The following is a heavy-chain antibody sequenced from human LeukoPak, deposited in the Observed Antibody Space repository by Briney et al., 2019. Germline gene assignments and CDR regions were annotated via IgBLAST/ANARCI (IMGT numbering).Heavy chain of an antibody. CDR1: GFTFSSYG. J-gene: IGHJ4*02. D-gene: IGHD5-24*01. V-gene: IGHV3-48*04. Sequence: GGSLRLSCAASGFTFSSYGMHWVRQAPGKGLEWVSYISSSGSTIYYADSVKGRFTISRDSAKNSMYLQMNSLRAEDTAVYYCARLRGRDGYNPDYWGQGTLVTVSS. CDR2: ISSSGSTI. CDR3: ARLRGRDGYNPDY.